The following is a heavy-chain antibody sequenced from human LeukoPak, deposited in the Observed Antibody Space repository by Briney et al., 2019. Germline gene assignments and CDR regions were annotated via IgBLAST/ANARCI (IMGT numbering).Heavy chain of an antibody. D-gene: IGHD6-19*01. CDR3: ARGGTSGWYPYYFDY. V-gene: IGHV4-4*07. CDR2: IYTSGST. Sequence: SETLSLTCTVFGGSISSYYWSWIRQPAGKGLEWIGRIYTSGSTNYNPSLKSRVTMSVDTSKNQFSLKLSSVTAADTAVYYCARGGTSGWYPYYFDYWGQGTLVTVSS. CDR1: GGSISSYY. J-gene: IGHJ4*02.